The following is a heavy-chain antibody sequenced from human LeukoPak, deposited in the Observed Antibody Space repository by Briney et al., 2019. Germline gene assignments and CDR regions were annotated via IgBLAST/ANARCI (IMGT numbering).Heavy chain of an antibody. CDR2: IYYSGST. CDR3: ARDIQVGATNYFDY. J-gene: IGHJ4*02. Sequence: SETLSLTCTVSRGSVTSYYWSWIRQPPGKGLEWIGYIYYSGSTNYNPSLKSRVTISVDTSKNQFSLKLSSVTAADTAVYYCARDIQVGATNYFDYWGQGTLVTVSS. D-gene: IGHD1-26*01. V-gene: IGHV4-59*02. CDR1: RGSVTSYY.